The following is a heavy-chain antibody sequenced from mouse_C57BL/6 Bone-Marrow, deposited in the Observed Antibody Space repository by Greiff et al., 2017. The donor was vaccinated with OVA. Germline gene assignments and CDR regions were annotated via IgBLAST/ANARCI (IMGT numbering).Heavy chain of an antibody. D-gene: IGHD2-1*01. J-gene: IGHJ1*03. CDR3: ARRGPFYYGNNWYFDV. CDR2: IYPGGGYT. CDR1: GYTFTNYW. V-gene: IGHV1-63*01. Sequence: QVQLQQSGAELVRPGTSVKMSCKASGYTFTNYWIGWAKQRPGHGLEWIGDIYPGGGYTNYNEKFKGKATLTADKSSSTAYMQFSSLTSEDSAIYYCARRGPFYYGNNWYFDVWGTGTTVTVSS.